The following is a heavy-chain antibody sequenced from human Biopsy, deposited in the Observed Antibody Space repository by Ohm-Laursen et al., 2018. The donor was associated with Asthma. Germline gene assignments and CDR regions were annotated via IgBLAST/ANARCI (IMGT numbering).Heavy chain of an antibody. CDR1: GGYLTGHY. Sequence: TLSLTCLVYGGYLTGHYWNWIRQPPGKGLEWIGEIDQSGYTNYNPSLKSRVTISADTSKNQFHLNLSSVTAADTAVYFCARAAITGIRGWFDPWGQGTQVTVSS. CDR2: IDQSGYT. J-gene: IGHJ5*02. V-gene: IGHV4-34*01. CDR3: ARAAITGIRGWFDP. D-gene: IGHD1-20*01.